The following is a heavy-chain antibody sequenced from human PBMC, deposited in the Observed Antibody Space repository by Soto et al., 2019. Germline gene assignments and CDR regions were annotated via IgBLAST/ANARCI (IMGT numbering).Heavy chain of an antibody. CDR3: ARWGGYDSSGYYFSSYYYYGMDV. J-gene: IGHJ6*02. CDR2: ISAYNGNT. D-gene: IGHD3-22*01. CDR1: GYTFASCG. Sequence: GASVKVSCKASGYTFASCGISWVRQAPGQGLEWMGWISAYNGNTNYAQKLQGRVTMTTDTSTSTAYMELRSLRSDDTAVYYCARWGGYDSSGYYFSSYYYYGMDVWGQGTTVTVSS. V-gene: IGHV1-18*01.